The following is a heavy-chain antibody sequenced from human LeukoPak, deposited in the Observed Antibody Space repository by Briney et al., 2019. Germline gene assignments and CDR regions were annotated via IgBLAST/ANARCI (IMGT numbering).Heavy chain of an antibody. Sequence: PGGSLRLSCAASGFTFGNAWMSWVRQAPGKGLEWVGRIKSKTDGGTTDYAAPVKGRFTISRDDSKSTLDLQLNSLKTEDTAVYFCTTGTFCSGGSCYPPFVYWGQGTLVTVSS. D-gene: IGHD2-15*01. CDR3: TTGTFCSGGSCYPPFVY. V-gene: IGHV3-15*01. CDR1: GFTFGNAW. CDR2: IKSKTDGGTT. J-gene: IGHJ4*02.